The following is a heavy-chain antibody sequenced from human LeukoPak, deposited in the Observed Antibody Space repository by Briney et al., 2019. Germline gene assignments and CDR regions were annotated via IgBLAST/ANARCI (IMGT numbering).Heavy chain of an antibody. Sequence: PWGSLRLSCAASGFIVSSNYMSWVRQAPGKGLEWVSVISSGGNTYYADSVKGRFTISRDNSKNTLYLQMNGLRAEDTAVYYCAREVRGYYFDYWGQGTLVTVSS. CDR2: ISSGGNT. CDR3: AREVRGYYFDY. J-gene: IGHJ4*02. CDR1: GFIVSSNY. V-gene: IGHV3-53*01. D-gene: IGHD3-22*01.